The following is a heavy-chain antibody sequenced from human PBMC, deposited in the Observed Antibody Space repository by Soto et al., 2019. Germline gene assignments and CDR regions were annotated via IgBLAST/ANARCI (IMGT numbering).Heavy chain of an antibody. CDR2: ISAYNGNT. CDR1: GYTFPSCV. CDR3: ARGYSSGWHFDY. V-gene: IGHV1-18*01. D-gene: IGHD6-19*01. Sequence: ASVKVSCKASGYTFPSCVLSWVRQAPGQGLEWMGWISAYNGNTNYAQKPQGRVTMTTDTSTSTAYMELRSLRSDDTAVYYCARGYSSGWHFDYWGQGTLVTVSS. J-gene: IGHJ4*02.